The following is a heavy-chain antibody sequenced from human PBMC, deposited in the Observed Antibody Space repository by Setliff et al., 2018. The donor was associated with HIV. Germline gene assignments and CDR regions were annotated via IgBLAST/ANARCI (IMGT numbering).Heavy chain of an antibody. D-gene: IGHD3-9*01. CDR3: ARDQPQDYDSLTGYYTGRYFDY. CDR1: GASISSGSYF. Sequence: SEPLSLTCTVSGASISSGSYFWGWFRQPAGKGLEWIGSIYYSGNTYFSPSLKSRITISVDTSKNQFSLNLRSVTAADTAVYYCARDQPQDYDSLTGYYTGRYFDYWGRGTLVTVSS. CDR2: IYYSGNT. J-gene: IGHJ4*02. V-gene: IGHV4-39*07.